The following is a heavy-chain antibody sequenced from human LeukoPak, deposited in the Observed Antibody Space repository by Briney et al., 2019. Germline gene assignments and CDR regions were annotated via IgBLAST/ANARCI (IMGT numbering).Heavy chain of an antibody. CDR1: GFTFSSYA. Sequence: PVRSLRLSCAASGFTFSSYAMHWVRQAPGKGLEWVAVISYDSGNKYYADSVKGRFTISRDNSKNTVYLQMNSLRAEDTALYYCASGGLSSSWYLHYWGQGTLVTVSS. CDR2: ISYDSGNK. D-gene: IGHD6-13*01. CDR3: ASGGLSSSWYLHY. J-gene: IGHJ4*02. V-gene: IGHV3-30-3*01.